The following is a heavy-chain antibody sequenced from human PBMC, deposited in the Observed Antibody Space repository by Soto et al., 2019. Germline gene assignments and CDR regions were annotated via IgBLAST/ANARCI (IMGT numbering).Heavy chain of an antibody. CDR3: ASANWNGGYDYYYGMDV. V-gene: IGHV1-3*05. Sequence: QVQLVQSGAEEKKPGASVKVSCKASGYTFTSYAMHWVRQAPGQRLEWMGWINAGNGNTKYSQKFQGRVTITRDTAASTADMELSSLRSEVTAVYYCASANWNGGYDYYYGMDVWGQGPTVTVSS. CDR2: INAGNGNT. D-gene: IGHD1-1*01. J-gene: IGHJ6*02. CDR1: GYTFTSYA.